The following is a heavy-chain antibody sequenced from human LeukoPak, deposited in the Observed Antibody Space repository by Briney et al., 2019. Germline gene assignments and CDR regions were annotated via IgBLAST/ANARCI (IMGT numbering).Heavy chain of an antibody. D-gene: IGHD4-17*01. V-gene: IGHV4-30-4*01. Sequence: PSETLSLTCTVSGGSISSGDYYWSWIRHPPGKGLEWIGYIYYSGSTYYNPSLKSRVTISVDTSKNQFSLKLSSVTAADTAVYYCARDVREVTTFDYWGQGTLVTVSS. CDR1: GGSISSGDYY. CDR2: IYYSGST. CDR3: ARDVREVTTFDY. J-gene: IGHJ4*02.